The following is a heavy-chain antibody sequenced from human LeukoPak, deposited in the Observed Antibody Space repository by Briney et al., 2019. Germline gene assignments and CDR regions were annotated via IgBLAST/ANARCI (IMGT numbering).Heavy chain of an antibody. V-gene: IGHV3-53*01. CDR2: FYRGDST. D-gene: IGHD2-15*01. CDR1: GFTVSSSY. Sequence: GGSLRLSCAASGFTVSSSYMYWVRQAPGKGLEWVSFFYRGDSTYYAESVRGRFTISRDNSKNTLYLQMDSLRAEDTAVYYCVRYCNGGSCYRAAFDVWGPGTMVTVSS. CDR3: VRYCNGGSCYRAAFDV. J-gene: IGHJ3*01.